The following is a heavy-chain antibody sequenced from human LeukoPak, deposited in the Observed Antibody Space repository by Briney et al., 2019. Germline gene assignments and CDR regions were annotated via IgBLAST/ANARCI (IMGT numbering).Heavy chain of an antibody. CDR1: GYTFTSYD. J-gene: IGHJ4*02. Sequence: GASVKVSCKASGYTFTSYDINWVRQATGQGLEWMGWMNPNSGNTGYAQKFQGRVTMTRNTPISTAYMELSSLKSEDTAVYYCARANPYCSSASCYNYWGQGTLVTVPS. CDR2: MNPNSGNT. CDR3: ARANPYCSSASCYNY. V-gene: IGHV1-8*01. D-gene: IGHD2-2*02.